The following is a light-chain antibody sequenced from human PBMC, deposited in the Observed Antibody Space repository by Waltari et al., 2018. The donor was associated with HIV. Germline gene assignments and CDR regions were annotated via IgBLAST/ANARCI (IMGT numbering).Light chain of an antibody. CDR1: NMGMKT. Sequence: SYVLTQETSVSVAPGKTARITCVGHNMGMKTVTSYQRKPGQAPVLAMYDDSNRPSGIPERFSGSNSGNTATLTINRVEVGDEADYYCQVWEPTSDHVVFGGGSRLIVL. CDR2: DDS. V-gene: IGLV3-21*03. CDR3: QVWEPTSDHVV. J-gene: IGLJ2*01.